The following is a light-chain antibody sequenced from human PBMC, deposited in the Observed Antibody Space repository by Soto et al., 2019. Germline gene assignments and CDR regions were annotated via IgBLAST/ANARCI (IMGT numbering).Light chain of an antibody. CDR2: DVS. Sequence: QSALTQPRSVTGSPGQSVTISCIGTSSDVGGYNYVSWYQQHPGKAPKLMIYDVSKRPSGVPDRFSGSKSGNTASLSISGLQAEDEADYHCCSYADSNPHVLFGGGTMVTVL. V-gene: IGLV2-11*01. CDR1: SSDVGGYNY. CDR3: CSYADSNPHVL. J-gene: IGLJ2*01.